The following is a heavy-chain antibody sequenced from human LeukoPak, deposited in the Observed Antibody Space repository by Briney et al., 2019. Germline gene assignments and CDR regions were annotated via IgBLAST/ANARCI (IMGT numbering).Heavy chain of an antibody. V-gene: IGHV3-53*01. D-gene: IGHD5-12*01. J-gene: IGHJ5*02. CDR1: GFTVSSNY. Sequence: GGSLRLSCAVSGFTVSSNYMSWVRQAPGKGLEWVSVIYSGGSTYYADSVKGRFTISRDNSKNTVYLQMNSLRVEDTAVYYCAREVDNWFDAWGQGTLVTVSS. CDR2: IYSGGST. CDR3: AREVDNWFDA.